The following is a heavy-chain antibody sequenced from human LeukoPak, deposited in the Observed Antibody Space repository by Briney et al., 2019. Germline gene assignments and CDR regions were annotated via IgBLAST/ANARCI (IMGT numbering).Heavy chain of an antibody. CDR3: AVDVIYESD. D-gene: IGHD2/OR15-2a*01. CDR1: GYTFTGYY. V-gene: IGHV1-58*02. Sequence: ASVKVSCKASGYTFTGYYMHWVRQARGQRLEWIGWIVVGSGNTNYAQKFQERVTITRDMSTSTAYMELSSLRSEDTAVYYCAVDVIYESDWGQGTLVTVSS. CDR2: IVVGSGNT. J-gene: IGHJ4*02.